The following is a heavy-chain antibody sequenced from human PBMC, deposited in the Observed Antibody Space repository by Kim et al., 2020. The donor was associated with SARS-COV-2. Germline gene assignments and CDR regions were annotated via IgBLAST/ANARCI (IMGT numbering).Heavy chain of an antibody. V-gene: IGHV3-11*01. D-gene: IGHD2-15*01. J-gene: IGHJ3*02. CDR3: ARAGIGWNAFDI. CDR2: ISSGSGNTI. CDR1: GFSFSGQF. Sequence: GGSQRLSCAASGFSFSGQFMNWIRQAPGKGLEWVAYISSGSGNTIFYANAVKGRFTISRDNAKNSLYLQMNSLRAEDTAVYYCARAGIGWNAFDIWGLGTMVTASS.